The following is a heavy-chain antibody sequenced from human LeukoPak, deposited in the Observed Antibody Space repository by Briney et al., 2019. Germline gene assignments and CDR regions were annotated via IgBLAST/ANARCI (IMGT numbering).Heavy chain of an antibody. Sequence: SETLSLTCTVSGESITNSYWTWIRQPPGKGLEWIGYIFKDERTNYNPSLKSRVTLSIDKSKNQVSLNLSSVTAADTAVYFCAREGPYCTYTTCSQGLFDHWGQGTLVTVSS. CDR2: IFKDERT. V-gene: IGHV4-59*01. CDR3: AREGPYCTYTTCSQGLFDH. D-gene: IGHD2-2*01. CDR1: GESITNSY. J-gene: IGHJ4*02.